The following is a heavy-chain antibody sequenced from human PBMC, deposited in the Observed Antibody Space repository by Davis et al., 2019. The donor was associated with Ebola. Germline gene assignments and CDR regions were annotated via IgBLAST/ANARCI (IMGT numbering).Heavy chain of an antibody. CDR2: IWYDGSNK. CDR1: GFTFSSYG. J-gene: IGHJ5*01. V-gene: IGHV3-33*01. Sequence: PSETLSLTCAASGFTFSSYGMHWVRQAPGKGLEWVAVIWYDGSNKYYADSVKGRFTISRDNSKNTLYLQMNSLRAEDTAVYYCARDHYDSSAHNWFDSWGQGTLVTVSS. D-gene: IGHD3-22*01. CDR3: ARDHYDSSAHNWFDS.